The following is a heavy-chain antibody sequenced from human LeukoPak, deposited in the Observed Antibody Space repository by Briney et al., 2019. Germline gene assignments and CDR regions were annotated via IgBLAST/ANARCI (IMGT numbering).Heavy chain of an antibody. CDR1: GYTFTGYY. CDR3: ARDRWYYDN. CDR2: INPNSGGT. J-gene: IGHJ4*02. V-gene: IGHV1-2*02. D-gene: IGHD3-16*01. Sequence: ASVKVSCKASGYTFTGYYMHWVRQARRQGLEWMGWINPNSGGTNYAQKFQGRVPMTRDTSNSTAYMELSRLRSDDTAVYYCARDRWYYDNWGQGTLVTVSS.